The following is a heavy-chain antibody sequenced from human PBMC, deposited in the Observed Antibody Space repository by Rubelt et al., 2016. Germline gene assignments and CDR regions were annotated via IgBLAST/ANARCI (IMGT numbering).Heavy chain of an antibody. CDR3: ARDALNAFDI. J-gene: IGHJ3*02. Sequence: VRQAPGKGLEWVANIKQDGSEKYYVDSVKGRFTISGDNAKNSLYLQMNSLRDEDTAVYYCARDALNAFDIWGRGTLVTVSS. CDR2: IKQDGSEK. V-gene: IGHV3-7*04.